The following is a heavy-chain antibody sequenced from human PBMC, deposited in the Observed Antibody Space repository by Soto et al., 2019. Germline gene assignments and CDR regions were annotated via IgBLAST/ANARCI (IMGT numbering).Heavy chain of an antibody. CDR3: ANWPSGSWGFNWFDP. CDR2: ISGSGGST. D-gene: IGHD6-13*01. V-gene: IGHV3-23*01. Sequence: GGSLRLSCAASGFTFSSYAMSWVRQAPGKGLEWVSAISGSGGSTYYADSVKGRFTISRDNSKNTLYLQMNSLRAEDTAVYYCANWPSGSWGFNWFDPWGQGTLVTVSS. J-gene: IGHJ5*02. CDR1: GFTFSSYA.